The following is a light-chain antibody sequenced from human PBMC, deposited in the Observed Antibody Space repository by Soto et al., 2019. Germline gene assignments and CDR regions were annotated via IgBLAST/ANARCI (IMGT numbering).Light chain of an antibody. CDR3: QQANSFPFT. CDR2: AAS. Sequence: DIQMTKSPSSVSASVGDRVTITSRASQGISSWFAWYQQKPGKAPNLLIYAASSLQSGVTSRFTGSGSGTDFSLNISILQPEDSATYVCQQANSFPFTCGGGTKVEIK. CDR1: QGISSW. V-gene: IGKV1-12*02. J-gene: IGKJ4*01.